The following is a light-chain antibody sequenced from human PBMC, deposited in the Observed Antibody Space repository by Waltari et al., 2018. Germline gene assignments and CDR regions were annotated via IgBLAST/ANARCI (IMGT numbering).Light chain of an antibody. CDR2: EAS. V-gene: IGKV3-15*01. CDR1: ESVRSK. Sequence: ETLMTQSPATLSVSPGESATLSCRASESVRSKLAWYQRKPGQAPRLLSYEASTRATGVPARFTGSGSGTEFTLTISSLQSEDFAVYYCQQYNNWPPNTFGQGTKLEI. CDR3: QQYNNWPPNT. J-gene: IGKJ2*01.